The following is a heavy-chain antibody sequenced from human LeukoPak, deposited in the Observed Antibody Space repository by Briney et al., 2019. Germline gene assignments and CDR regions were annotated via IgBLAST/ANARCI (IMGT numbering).Heavy chain of an antibody. CDR1: GFTFSSYA. J-gene: IGHJ4*02. D-gene: IGHD2-15*01. CDR3: AKDGYCSGGSCYHFFDY. CDR2: ISGSGGST. Sequence: GGSLRLSCAASGFTFSSYAMSWVRQAPGKGLEWVSAISGSGGSTYYADSVKGRFTISRGNSKNTLYLQMNSLRAEDTAVYYCAKDGYCSGGSCYHFFDYWGQGTLVTVSS. V-gene: IGHV3-23*01.